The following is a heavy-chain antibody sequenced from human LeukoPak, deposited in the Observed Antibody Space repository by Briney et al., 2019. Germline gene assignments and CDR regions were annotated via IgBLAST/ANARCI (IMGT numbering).Heavy chain of an antibody. D-gene: IGHD4-11*01. CDR2: INPSGGST. V-gene: IGHV1-46*01. CDR1: GYTFTSYY. J-gene: IGHJ4*02. Sequence: ASVKVSCKASGYTFTSYYMHWVRQAPGQGLEWMGIINPSGGSTSYAQKFQGRVTMTRDTSTSTVYMELSSLRSDDTAVYYCARAQTTLLLDYWGQGTLVTVSS. CDR3: ARAQTTLLLDY.